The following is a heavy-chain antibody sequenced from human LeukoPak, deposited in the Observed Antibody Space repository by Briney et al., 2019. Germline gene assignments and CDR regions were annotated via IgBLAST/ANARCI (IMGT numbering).Heavy chain of an antibody. V-gene: IGHV1-69*06. Sequence: ASMKVSCKASGGTFSIYAISWVRHAPGQGLEWKGRIIPIFGTANYAQTFQGRVTITADKSTSTAYTELSSLGTEDTAVYYCARDMAGESGAFDIWGQGIMVTVSS. D-gene: IGHD5-12*01. CDR3: ARDMAGESGAFDI. J-gene: IGHJ3*02. CDR2: IIPIFGTA. CDR1: GGTFSIYA.